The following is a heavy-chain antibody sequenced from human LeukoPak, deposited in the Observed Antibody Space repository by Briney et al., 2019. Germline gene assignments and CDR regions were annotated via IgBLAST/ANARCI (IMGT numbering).Heavy chain of an antibody. CDR1: GFTFDDYA. V-gene: IGHV3-9*01. CDR3: AKDIDDSSGFDY. D-gene: IGHD3-22*01. CDR2: ISWNSGNI. Sequence: PGRSLRLSCAASGFTFDDYAMHWVRQAPGKGLEWVSGISWNSGNIDYAGSVKGRFTISRDNAKNSLYLQMNSLRAEDTALYYCAKDIDDSSGFDYWGLGTLVTVSS. J-gene: IGHJ4*02.